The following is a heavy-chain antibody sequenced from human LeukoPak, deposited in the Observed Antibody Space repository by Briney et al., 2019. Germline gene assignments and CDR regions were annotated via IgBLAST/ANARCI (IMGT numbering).Heavy chain of an antibody. CDR1: GFTFSTYA. V-gene: IGHV3-23*01. D-gene: IGHD3-3*01. J-gene: IGHJ4*02. Sequence: PGGSLRLSCAASGFTFSTYAMHWVRQPPGKGLEWVSAISGSGGATYHADADSVKGRFIISRDNSKNTLYLQMNSLRAEDTAVYYCARGVEAILTYGTIDYWGQGTLVTVSS. CDR3: ARGVEAILTYGTIDY. CDR2: ISGSGGAT.